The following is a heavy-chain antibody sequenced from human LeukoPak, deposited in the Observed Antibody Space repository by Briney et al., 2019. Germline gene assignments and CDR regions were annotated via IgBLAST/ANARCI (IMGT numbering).Heavy chain of an antibody. Sequence: GGSLRLSCAASGFTFTNYGMHWVRQAPGKGLEWVAVKWYDGSNKYYADSVKGRFTISRDNSKNTLYLQMNSLRAEDTAVYYCATDSSLCPDSWGQGTLVTVSS. CDR3: ATDSSLCPDS. CDR2: KWYDGSNK. D-gene: IGHD2-2*01. CDR1: GFTFTNYG. J-gene: IGHJ5*01. V-gene: IGHV3-33*01.